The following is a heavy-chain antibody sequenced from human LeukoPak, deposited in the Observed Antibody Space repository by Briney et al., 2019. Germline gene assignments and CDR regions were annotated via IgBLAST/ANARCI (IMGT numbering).Heavy chain of an antibody. CDR3: ARDPISGYDLRASNWFDP. J-gene: IGHJ5*02. Sequence: GASVKVSCKASGYTFTTYGISWVRQAPGHGLEWMGWISTFNGHTNYAQSRQDRVTMTTDTSTSTVYMELSRLRSDDTAVYYCARDPISGYDLRASNWFDPWGQGTLVTVSS. CDR1: GYTFTTYG. CDR2: ISTFNGHT. V-gene: IGHV1-18*01. D-gene: IGHD5-12*01.